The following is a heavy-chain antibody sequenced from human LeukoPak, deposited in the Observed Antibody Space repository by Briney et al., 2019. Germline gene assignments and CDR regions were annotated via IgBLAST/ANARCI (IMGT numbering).Heavy chain of an antibody. CDR1: GFTFSDYY. V-gene: IGHV3-11*06. CDR2: ISSSSSYT. J-gene: IGHJ4*02. CDR3: ARDPDSSGYYYLDY. D-gene: IGHD3-22*01. Sequence: PGGSLRLSCAASGFTFSDYYMSWIRQAPGKGLEWVSYISSSSSYTNYADSVKGRFTISRDNAKNSLYLQMNSLRAEDTAVYYCARDPDSSGYYYLDYWGQGTLVTVSS.